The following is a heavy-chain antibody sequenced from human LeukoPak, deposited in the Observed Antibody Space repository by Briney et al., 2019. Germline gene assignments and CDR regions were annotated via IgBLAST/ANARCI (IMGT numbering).Heavy chain of an antibody. CDR2: IYTSGST. D-gene: IGHD6-13*01. CDR1: GGSIGSGSYY. J-gene: IGHJ4*02. CDR3: AASHSSSWPFDY. V-gene: IGHV4-61*02. Sequence: SQTLSLTCTVSGGSIGSGSYYWSWIRQPAGKGLEWIGRIYTSGSTNYHPSLKSRVTISVDTSKNQFSQKLTSVTAADTAVYYCAASHSSSWPFDYWGQGTLVTVSS.